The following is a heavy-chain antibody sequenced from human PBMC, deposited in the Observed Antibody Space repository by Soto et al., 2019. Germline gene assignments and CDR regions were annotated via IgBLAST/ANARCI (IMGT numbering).Heavy chain of an antibody. CDR3: AKAGLDYGMDV. CDR1: GGSISSYY. V-gene: IGHV4-59*01. J-gene: IGHJ6*02. Sequence: PPETLSLTCTVSGGSISSYYWSWIRQPPGKGLEWIGYIYYSGSTNYNPSLKSRVTISVDTSKNQFSLKLSSVTAADTAVYYCAKAGLDYGMDVWGQGTTVTVSS. CDR2: IYYSGST.